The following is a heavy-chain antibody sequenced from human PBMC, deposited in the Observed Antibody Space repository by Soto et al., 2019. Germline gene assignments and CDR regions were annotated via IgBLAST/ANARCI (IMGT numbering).Heavy chain of an antibody. J-gene: IGHJ4*02. V-gene: IGHV4-34*01. D-gene: IGHD2-2*01. Sequence: SETLSLTCAVYGGSFSGYYWSWIRQPPGKGLEWIGEINHSGSTNYNPSLKSRVTISVNTSKNQFSLKLGSVTAADTAVDYCARGLPPPTVPAAILVLRALYFDYWGQGTLVTVSS. CDR3: ARGLPPPTVPAAILVLRALYFDY. CDR1: GGSFSGYY. CDR2: INHSGST.